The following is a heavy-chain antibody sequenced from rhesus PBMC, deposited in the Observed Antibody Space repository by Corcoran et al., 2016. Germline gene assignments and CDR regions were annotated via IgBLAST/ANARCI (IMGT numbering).Heavy chain of an antibody. D-gene: IGHD5-24*01. CDR1: GFTFSSSA. J-gene: IGHJ4*01. V-gene: IGHV3-118*01. CDR2: IRSKSKNSGP. Sequence: EVQLVESGGGLVQPGGSLRLSCAASGFTFSSSAMHWVRQASGKGLEWVGRIRSKSKNSGPGYAASVNGMFTISRDDSKNTAYLQMNSLKTGDTAVYYCARGGLVGTARGTFDYWGQGVLVTVSS. CDR3: ARGGLVGTARGTFDY.